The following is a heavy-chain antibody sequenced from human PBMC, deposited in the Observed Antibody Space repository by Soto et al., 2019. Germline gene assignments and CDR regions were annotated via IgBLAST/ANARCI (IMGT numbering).Heavy chain of an antibody. CDR1: GFTFSSYA. J-gene: IGHJ4*02. V-gene: IGHV3-30-3*01. CDR2: ISYDGSNK. Sequence: GWSLRLSCAASGFTFSSYAMHLVRQAPGKGLEWVAVISYDGSNKYYADSVKGRFTISRDNSKNTLYLQMNSLRAEDTAVYYCASAISSSWYVPPEYWGKGTLVTVSS. D-gene: IGHD6-13*01. CDR3: ASAISSSWYVPPEY.